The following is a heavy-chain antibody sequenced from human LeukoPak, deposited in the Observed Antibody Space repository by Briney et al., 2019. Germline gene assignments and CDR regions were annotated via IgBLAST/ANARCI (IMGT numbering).Heavy chain of an antibody. CDR3: ARGAPYSGYDYFDY. D-gene: IGHD5-12*01. CDR2: IYPGDSDT. Sequence: GASLQISSKGSGYSFTSYWIGWGRRKPGKGLEWMGIIYPGDSDTRYSPSFQGQVTISADKSISTAYLQWSSLKASDTAMYYCARGAPYSGYDYFDYWGQGTLVTASS. J-gene: IGHJ4*02. V-gene: IGHV5-51*01. CDR1: GYSFTSYW.